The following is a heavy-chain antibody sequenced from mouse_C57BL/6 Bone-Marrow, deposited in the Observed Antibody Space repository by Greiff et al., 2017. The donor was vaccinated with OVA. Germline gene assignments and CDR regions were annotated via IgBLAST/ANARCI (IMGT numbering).Heavy chain of an antibody. CDR1: GYTFTSYW. Sequence: QVQLQQPGAELVMPGASVKLSCKASGYTFTSYWMHWVKQRPGQGLEWIGEIDPSDSYTNYNQTFKGKSTLTVDKSSSTAYMQLSSLTSENSAVYYCAREGYGICPAWFAYWGQGTLVTVSA. V-gene: IGHV1-69*01. D-gene: IGHD2-10*02. CDR2: IDPSDSYT. CDR3: AREGYGICPAWFAY. J-gene: IGHJ3*01.